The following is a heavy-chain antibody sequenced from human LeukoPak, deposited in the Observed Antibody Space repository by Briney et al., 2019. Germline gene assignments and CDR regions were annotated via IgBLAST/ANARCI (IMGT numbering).Heavy chain of an antibody. CDR3: VREVILMVYAVGY. CDR1: GYTFTAYH. V-gene: IGHV1-2*02. CDR2: INPNSGGT. J-gene: IGHJ4*02. Sequence: GASVKVSCKASGYTFTAYHLHWVRQAPGQGLEWMGWINPNSGGTNYAQKFQGRVTMTMDTSISTAYMELSRLTFDDAAVYYCVREVILMVYAVGYWGQGTLVTVSS. D-gene: IGHD2-8*01.